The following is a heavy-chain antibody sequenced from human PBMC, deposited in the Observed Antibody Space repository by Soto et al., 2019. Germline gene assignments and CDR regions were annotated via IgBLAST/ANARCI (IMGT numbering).Heavy chain of an antibody. J-gene: IGHJ5*02. D-gene: IGHD6-13*01. CDR1: GGSISSDY. V-gene: IGHV4-4*07. Sequence: VQLQESGPGLVKPSETLSLICTVSGGSISSDYLSWIRQPAGKGLEWIGRVYTSGYSNSNPSIKSRVTMSVDTSKKQFSLNLSSVTAADTAVYYCAREPTTAGTVNWCDPWGQGTLVTVSS. CDR2: VYTSGYS. CDR3: AREPTTAGTVNWCDP.